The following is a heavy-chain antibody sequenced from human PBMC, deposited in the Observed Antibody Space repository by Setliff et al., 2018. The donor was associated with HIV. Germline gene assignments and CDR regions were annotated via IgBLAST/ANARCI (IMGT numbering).Heavy chain of an antibody. D-gene: IGHD3-10*01. Sequence: ASETLSLTCAVSAGSISSDTWWTWVRQSPGKGLEWIGYIYYSGSTNYNPSLKSRVSTSVATSKNQFSLKLSSVTAADTAVYYCARGAYGSGSLYYMDVWGKGTTVTVSS. CDR2: IYYSGST. V-gene: IGHV4-4*02. CDR3: ARGAYGSGSLYYMDV. CDR1: AGSISSDTW. J-gene: IGHJ6*03.